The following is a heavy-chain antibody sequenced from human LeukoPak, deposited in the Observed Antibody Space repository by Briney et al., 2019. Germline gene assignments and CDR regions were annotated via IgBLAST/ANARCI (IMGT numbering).Heavy chain of an antibody. CDR1: GFTFSSYW. CDR3: ARVAPSYDYVWGSYRPQSYFDY. CDR2: IKQDGSEK. V-gene: IGHV3-7*01. J-gene: IGHJ4*02. D-gene: IGHD3-16*02. Sequence: GGSLRLSCAASGFTFSSYWMSWVRQAPGKGLEWVANIKQDGSEKYYVDSVKGRFTISRDNAKNSLYLRMNSLRAEDTAVYYCARVAPSYDYVWGSYRPQSYFDYWGQGTLVTVSS.